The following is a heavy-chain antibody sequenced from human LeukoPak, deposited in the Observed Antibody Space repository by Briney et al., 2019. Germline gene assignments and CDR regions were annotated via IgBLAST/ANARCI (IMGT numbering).Heavy chain of an antibody. V-gene: IGHV1-46*01. J-gene: IGHJ5*02. Sequence: ASVKVSCKASGYTFTSYYMHWVRQAPGQGLEWMGIINPSGGSTSYAQKFQGRVTMTRDTSTSTVYMELSSLRSEDTAVYYCARAQQLATRENWFDPWGQGTLVTVSS. CDR3: ARAQQLATRENWFDP. D-gene: IGHD6-13*01. CDR2: INPSGGST. CDR1: GYTFTSYY.